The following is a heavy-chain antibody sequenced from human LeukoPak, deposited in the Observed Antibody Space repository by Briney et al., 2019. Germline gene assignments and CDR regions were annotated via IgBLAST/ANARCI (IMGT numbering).Heavy chain of an antibody. D-gene: IGHD6-6*01. CDR3: ARRQYSSSSSYAFDI. CDR1: GYSFTSYW. CDR2: IYPGDSDT. J-gene: IGHJ3*02. V-gene: IGHV5-51*01. Sequence: GESLKISCEGSGYSFTSYWIGWVRQMPGKGLEWMGIIYPGDSDTRYSPSFQGQVTISADKSISTAYLQWSSLKASDTAMYYCARRQYSSSSSYAFDIWGQGTMVTVSS.